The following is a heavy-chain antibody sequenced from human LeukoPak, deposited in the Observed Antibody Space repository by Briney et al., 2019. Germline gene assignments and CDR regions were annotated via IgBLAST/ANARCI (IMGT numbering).Heavy chain of an antibody. Sequence: PGGSLRLSCAASGFTFDDYAMHWVRQAPGKGLEWVSSISSSSNFIYYADSVKGRFTISRDNAKNSLYLQMNSLRAEDTAVYYCARAISDYDASDIWGQGTMVTVSS. J-gene: IGHJ3*02. CDR2: ISSSSNFI. V-gene: IGHV3-21*01. CDR3: ARAISDYDASDI. D-gene: IGHD4-17*01. CDR1: GFTFDDYA.